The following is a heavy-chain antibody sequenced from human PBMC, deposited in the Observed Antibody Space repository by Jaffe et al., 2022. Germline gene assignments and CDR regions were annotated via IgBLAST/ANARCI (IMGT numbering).Heavy chain of an antibody. CDR3: ATGYSGYDWEAAAAPVFFDY. J-gene: IGHJ4*02. CDR1: GYTLTELS. Sequence: QVQLVQSGAEVKKPGASVKVSCKVSGYTLTELSMHWVRQAPGKGLEWMGGFDPEDGETIYAQKFQGRVTMTEDTSTDTAYMELSSLRSEDTAVYYCATGYSGYDWEAAAAPVFFDYWGQGTLVTVSS. V-gene: IGHV1-24*01. D-gene: IGHD5-12*01. CDR2: FDPEDGET.